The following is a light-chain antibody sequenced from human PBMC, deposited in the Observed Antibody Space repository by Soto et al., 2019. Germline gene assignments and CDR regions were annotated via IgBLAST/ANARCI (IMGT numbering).Light chain of an antibody. CDR3: SSFTTSTTFV. V-gene: IGLV2-14*01. CDR2: DVS. CDR1: SSDVGGYTY. Sequence: QSVLTQPSSVSGSPGQAITISCTGNSSDVGGYTYVSWYQQHPGKAPKFIIYDVSNRPSGVSNRFSGSKSGNTASLTISGLQPEDEADYYCSSFTTSTTFVFGTGTKVTVL. J-gene: IGLJ1*01.